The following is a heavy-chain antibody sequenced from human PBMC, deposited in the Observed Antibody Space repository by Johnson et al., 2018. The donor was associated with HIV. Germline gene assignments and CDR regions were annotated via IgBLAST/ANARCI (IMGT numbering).Heavy chain of an antibody. Sequence: MQLVESGGGLVQPRGSLRLSCAASGFTFSDCAMSWVRQGPGKGLEWVSAITDGGTTDYAAPVKGRFTISRDNSKTTLYLQMNSLRDEETAVYYCANSLLLDAFNIWGQGTMVTVSS. V-gene: IGHV3-23*04. CDR2: ITDGGTT. CDR1: GFTFSDCA. J-gene: IGHJ3*02. CDR3: ANSLLLDAFNI.